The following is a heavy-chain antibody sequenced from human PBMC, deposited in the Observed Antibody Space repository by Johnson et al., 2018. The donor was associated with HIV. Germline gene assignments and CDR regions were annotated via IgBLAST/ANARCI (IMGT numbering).Heavy chain of an antibody. D-gene: IGHD4-23*01. Sequence: QMLLVESGGGLVQPGGSLRLSCAASGFSVSNKYMSWVRQAPGKGLEWVAVISYDGSNKYYADSVKGRFTISRDNSKNTLYLQMNSLRAEDTAVYYCARHGTTVVTRGAFDIWGQGTMVTVSS. J-gene: IGHJ3*02. CDR2: ISYDGSNK. CDR1: GFSVSNKY. CDR3: ARHGTTVVTRGAFDI. V-gene: IGHV3-30*03.